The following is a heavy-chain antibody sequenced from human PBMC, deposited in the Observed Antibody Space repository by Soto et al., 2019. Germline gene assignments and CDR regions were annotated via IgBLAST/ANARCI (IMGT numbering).Heavy chain of an antibody. CDR3: ARAIGDCSSTRCPMVPFDY. V-gene: IGHV1-3*01. J-gene: IGHJ4*02. D-gene: IGHD2-2*03. CDR1: GYTFTSYA. CDR2: INAGNGNT. Sequence: ASVKVSCKASGYTFTSYAMHWVRQAPGQRLEWMGWINAGNGNTKYSQKFQGRVTITRDTSASTAYMELSSLRSEDTAVYYCARAIGDCSSTRCPMVPFDYWGQGTLVTVSS.